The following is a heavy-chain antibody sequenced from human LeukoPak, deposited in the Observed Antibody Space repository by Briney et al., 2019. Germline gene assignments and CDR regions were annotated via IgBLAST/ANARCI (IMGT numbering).Heavy chain of an antibody. J-gene: IGHJ4*02. D-gene: IGHD5-18*01. CDR3: ARDSSYGYVDY. Sequence: SETLSLTCTVSGGSISSGGYYWSWIRQPDGKGLEWIGRIYTSGNTNYNPSLKSRVTMSVDTSKNQFSLKLSSVTAADTAVYYCARDSSYGYVDYWGQGTLVTVSS. CDR1: GGSISSGGYY. CDR2: IYTSGNT. V-gene: IGHV4-61*02.